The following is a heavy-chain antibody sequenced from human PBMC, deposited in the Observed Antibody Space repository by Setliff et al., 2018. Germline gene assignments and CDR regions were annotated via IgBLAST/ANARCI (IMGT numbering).Heavy chain of an antibody. J-gene: IGHJ4*01. CDR2: INHSGIT. CDR1: GGSLSNYY. Sequence: KTSETLSLTCTVYGGSLSNYYWSWVRQPPGKGPEWIVEINHSGITNYNPSLKGRVTISRDNHKNTLHLQMNSLRVEDTAIYYCAKSPHDFWSGRVFFDYWGQGMLVTVS. V-gene: IGHV4-34*10. D-gene: IGHD3-3*01. CDR3: AKSPHDFWSGRVFFDY.